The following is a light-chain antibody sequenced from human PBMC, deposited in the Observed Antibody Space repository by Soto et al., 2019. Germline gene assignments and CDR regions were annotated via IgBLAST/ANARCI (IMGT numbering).Light chain of an antibody. CDR2: GAS. CDR3: QQFDSSGFT. V-gene: IGKV3-20*01. CDR1: QTVASSH. J-gene: IGKJ3*01. Sequence: EIVLAQSPGTLSLSPGERATLSCRASQTVASSHFAWYQQKPGQAPRLLIYGASRRASGIPDRFSGSGSGTDFTLTISRLEPEDFAVYYCQQFDSSGFTFDPGTKVDTK.